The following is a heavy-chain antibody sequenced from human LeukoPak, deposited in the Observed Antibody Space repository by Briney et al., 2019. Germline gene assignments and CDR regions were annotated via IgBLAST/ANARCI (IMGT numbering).Heavy chain of an antibody. CDR1: GGSISSSSHY. CDR2: IYSSGST. V-gene: IGHV4-39*07. J-gene: IGHJ5*02. CDR3: ARDRCSSTSCYLNWFDP. D-gene: IGHD2-2*01. Sequence: SETLSLTCTASGGSISSSSHYWGWIRQPPGKGLEWIGRIYSSGSTNNNPSLKSRVTISVDTSRNQFSLNLSSVTAADTAVYFCARDRCSSTSCYLNWFDPWGQGTLVTVSS.